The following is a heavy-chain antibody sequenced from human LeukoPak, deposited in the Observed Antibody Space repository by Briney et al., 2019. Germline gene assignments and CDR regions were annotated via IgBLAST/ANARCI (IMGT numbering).Heavy chain of an antibody. CDR3: ARDDGGYYDDAFDI. D-gene: IGHD3-22*01. CDR1: GYTFTSYG. V-gene: IGHV1-18*01. Sequence: ASVKVSCKASGYTFTSYGISWVRQAPGQGLEWMGWISAYNGNTNYAQKLQGRVTMTTDTSTSTAYMELRSLRSEDTAVYYCARDDGGYYDDAFDIWGQGTMVTVSS. CDR2: ISAYNGNT. J-gene: IGHJ3*02.